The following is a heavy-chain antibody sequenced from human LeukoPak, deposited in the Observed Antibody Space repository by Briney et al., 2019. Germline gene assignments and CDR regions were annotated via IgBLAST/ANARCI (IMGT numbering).Heavy chain of an antibody. CDR1: GFTFSSYA. CDR3: PRSSAGFDY. J-gene: IGHJ4*02. V-gene: IGHV3-7*01. CDR2: TRPDGSQK. D-gene: IGHD6-25*01. Sequence: GGSLRLSCAASGFTFSSYAMSWVRQAPGKGLEWVSYTRPDGSQKYYVDSAKGRFTISRDNAKKSLHLQMNSLRVEDTAVYYCPRSSAGFDYWGLGTLVTVSS.